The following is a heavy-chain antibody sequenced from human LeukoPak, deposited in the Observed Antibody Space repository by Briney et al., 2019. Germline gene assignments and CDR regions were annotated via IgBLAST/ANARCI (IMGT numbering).Heavy chain of an antibody. V-gene: IGHV1-2*02. J-gene: IGHJ4*02. Sequence: ASVKVSCKASGGTFSSYAISWVRQAPGQGLEWMGWINPNSGGTNYAQKFQGRVTMTRDTSISTAYMELSRLRSDDTAVYYCARASSQWLGGNYWGQGTLVTVSS. CDR2: INPNSGGT. D-gene: IGHD6-19*01. CDR1: GGTFSSYA. CDR3: ARASSQWLGGNY.